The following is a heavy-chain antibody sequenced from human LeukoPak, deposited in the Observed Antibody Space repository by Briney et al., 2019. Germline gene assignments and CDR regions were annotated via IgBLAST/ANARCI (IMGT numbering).Heavy chain of an antibody. CDR1: GFTFSSYT. D-gene: IGHD3-22*01. Sequence: GGSLRLSCAASGFTFSSYTMNWVRQAPGKGLEWVSSISSSSSYIYYADSVKGRFTISRYNAKNSLYLQMNSLRAEDTAVYYCARDGSGYSDPVDYWGQGTLVTVSS. CDR3: ARDGSGYSDPVDY. CDR2: ISSSSSYI. J-gene: IGHJ4*02. V-gene: IGHV3-21*01.